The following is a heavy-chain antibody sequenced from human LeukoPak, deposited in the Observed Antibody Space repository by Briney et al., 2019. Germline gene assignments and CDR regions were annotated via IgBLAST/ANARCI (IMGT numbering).Heavy chain of an antibody. D-gene: IGHD5-24*01. Sequence: NPSETLSLTCTVSGGSISSYYRSWIRQPPGKGLEWIGYIYYSGSTNYNPSLKSRVTISVDTSKNQFSLKLSSVTAADTAVYYCARGGATFNWFDPWGQGTLVTVSS. CDR2: IYYSGST. V-gene: IGHV4-59*01. CDR1: GGSISSYY. CDR3: ARGGATFNWFDP. J-gene: IGHJ5*02.